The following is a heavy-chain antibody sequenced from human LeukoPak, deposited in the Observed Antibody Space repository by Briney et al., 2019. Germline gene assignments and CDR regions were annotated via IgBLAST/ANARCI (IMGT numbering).Heavy chain of an antibody. Sequence: SETLSLTCTVSGDSIGSHYWSWIRQPPGKGLEWIGYIFYVGSTNYNPSLKSRATISTDTSKNQFSLRLSSVTAADTAVYYCARGNILTGYCFDFWGQGALVTVSS. CDR1: GDSIGSHY. CDR2: IFYVGST. CDR3: ARGNILTGYCFDF. D-gene: IGHD3-9*01. J-gene: IGHJ4*02. V-gene: IGHV4-59*11.